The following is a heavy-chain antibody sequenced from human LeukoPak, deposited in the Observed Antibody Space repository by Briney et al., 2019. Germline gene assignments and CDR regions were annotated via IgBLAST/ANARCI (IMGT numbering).Heavy chain of an antibody. J-gene: IGHJ4*02. D-gene: IGHD3-10*01. V-gene: IGHV3-21*01. CDR3: ARDLAGHYYGSGSSFDY. CDR1: GFTYSNYA. CDR2: ITGSGEYT. Sequence: GGSLRLSCEASGFTYSNYAMNWVRQGPGKGLEWASAITGSGEYTYYADSVKGQFTISRDNAKNSLFLQMDSLRAEDTAVYYCARDLAGHYYGSGSSFDYWGQGTLVTVS.